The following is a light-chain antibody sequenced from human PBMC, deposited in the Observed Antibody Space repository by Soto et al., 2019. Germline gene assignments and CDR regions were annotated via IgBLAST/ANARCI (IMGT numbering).Light chain of an antibody. CDR2: EVY. CDR1: SSDVGAYNY. J-gene: IGLJ3*02. Sequence: QSALTQPASGSGSPGQSITISCTGTSSDVGAYNYVSWYQQHPGRAPKLLIYEVYYRPSGVSKQLSCAKSGNTAYLTKSGLQAEDEAGYDCSSSTAVNTGVFGGGTKLTVL. V-gene: IGLV2-14*01. CDR3: SSSTAVNTGV.